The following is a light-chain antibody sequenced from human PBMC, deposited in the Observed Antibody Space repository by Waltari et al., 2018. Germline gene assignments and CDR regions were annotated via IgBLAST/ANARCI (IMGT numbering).Light chain of an antibody. CDR3: TVWDASLSSWV. CDR1: NTNIGINY. CDR2: KNN. V-gene: IGLV1-47*01. J-gene: IGLJ3*02. Sequence: QSVLTQTPSASVTPGQRVTISCSGGNTNIGINYVYWYQQLSGTAPRLVICKNNQRPSGVPDRFSGSKSGTSASLAISGLRSEDEADYYCTVWDASLSSWVFGGGTKLTVL.